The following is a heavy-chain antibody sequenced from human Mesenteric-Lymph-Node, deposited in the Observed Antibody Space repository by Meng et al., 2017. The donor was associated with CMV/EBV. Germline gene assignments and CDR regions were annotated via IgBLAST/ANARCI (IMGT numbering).Heavy chain of an antibody. J-gene: IGHJ6*02. V-gene: IGHV3-23*03. CDR3: AKDLWADYYYAMDV. D-gene: IGHD3/OR15-3a*01. CDR2: IYSGGSST. CDR1: GFTFSSYG. Sequence: GESLKISCAASGFTFSSYGMHWVRQAPGKGLEWVSVIYSGGSSTYYADSVKGRFTISRDNSKNTLYLQMNSLRAEDTAVYYCAKDLWADYYYAMDVWGQGTTVTVSS.